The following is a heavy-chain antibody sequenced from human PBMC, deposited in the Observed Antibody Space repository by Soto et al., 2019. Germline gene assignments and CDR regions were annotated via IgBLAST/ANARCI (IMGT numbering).Heavy chain of an antibody. Sequence: SETLSLTCTVSGGSISSSSYYWGWIRQPPGKGLEWIGCIYYSGSTHYNPSLKSRLTISVDTSKNQFSLKLSSVTAADTAVYSCARQAAGTGYFQHWGQGTLVTLL. CDR2: IYYSGST. D-gene: IGHD6-13*01. CDR3: ARQAAGTGYFQH. V-gene: IGHV4-39*01. CDR1: GGSISSSSYY. J-gene: IGHJ1*01.